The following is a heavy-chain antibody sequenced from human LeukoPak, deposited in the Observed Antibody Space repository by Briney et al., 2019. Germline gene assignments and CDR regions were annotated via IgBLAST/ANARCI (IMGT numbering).Heavy chain of an antibody. J-gene: IGHJ4*02. V-gene: IGHV1-46*01. CDR1: GYTFTSYY. Sequence: ASVKVSCKASGYTFTSYYMHWVRQAPGQGLEWMGIINPSGGSTSYAQKFQGRVTMTRDASTSTVHMELSSLRSEDTAVYYCARGTVTQPDIDYWGQGTLVTVSS. D-gene: IGHD4-17*01. CDR3: ARGTVTQPDIDY. CDR2: INPSGGST.